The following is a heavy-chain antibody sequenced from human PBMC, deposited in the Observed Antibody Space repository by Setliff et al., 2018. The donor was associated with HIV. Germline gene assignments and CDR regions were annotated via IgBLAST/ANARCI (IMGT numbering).Heavy chain of an antibody. V-gene: IGHV3-21*01. CDR2: ISGSSRSK. CDR1: GFTFSIYS. CDR3: ARDVSWRVRTYIDY. Sequence: GGSLRLSCEASGFTFSIYSMNWVRQAPGKGLEWVSSISGSSRSKYYADSVKGRFTISRDNAKNSLYLQMNSLTAEDTAVYYCARDVSWRVRTYIDYWGQGALVTVSS. D-gene: IGHD3-3*01. J-gene: IGHJ4*02.